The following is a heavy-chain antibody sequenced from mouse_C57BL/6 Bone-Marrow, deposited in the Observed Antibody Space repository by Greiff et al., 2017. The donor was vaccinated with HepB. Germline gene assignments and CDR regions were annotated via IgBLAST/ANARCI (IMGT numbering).Heavy chain of an antibody. CDR1: GFNIKDDY. D-gene: IGHD1-1*01. J-gene: IGHJ2*01. CDR3: TTQDYYGSSRFDY. Sequence: VQLQQSGAELVRPGASVKLSCTASGFNIKDDYMHWVKQRPEQGLEWIGWIDPENGDTEYASKFQGKATITADKSSNTAYLQLSSLTSEDTAVYYCTTQDYYGSSRFDYWGQGTTLTVSS. V-gene: IGHV14-4*01. CDR2: IDPENGDT.